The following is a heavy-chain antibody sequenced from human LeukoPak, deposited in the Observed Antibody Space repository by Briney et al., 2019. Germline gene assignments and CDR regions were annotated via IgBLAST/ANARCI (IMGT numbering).Heavy chain of an antibody. D-gene: IGHD3-22*01. CDR3: ARERYYYYDSSGYYPFMDV. V-gene: IGHV4-59*01. Sequence: SETLSLTCTVSGGSISSYYWSWLRQPPGKGLEWIGYIYYRGSTNYNPSLKRRVTISVDTSKNQFSLKLSSVTAADTAVYYCARERYYYYDSSGYYPFMDVWGKGTTVTISS. CDR1: GGSISSYY. CDR2: IYYRGST. J-gene: IGHJ6*03.